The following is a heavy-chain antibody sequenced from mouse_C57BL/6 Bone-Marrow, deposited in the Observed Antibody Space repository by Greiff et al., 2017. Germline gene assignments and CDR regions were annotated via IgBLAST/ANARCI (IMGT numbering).Heavy chain of an antibody. CDR1: GFTFSDYY. CDR2: INYDGSST. J-gene: IGHJ4*01. D-gene: IGHD1-1*01. V-gene: IGHV5-16*01. Sequence: EVQLVESEGGLVQPGSSMKLSCTASGFTFSDYYMAWVRQVPEKGLEWVANINYDGSSTYYLDSLKSRFIISRDNAKNILYLQMSSLKSEDTATYYWARDRGITTVVAKGYWGQGTSVTVSA. CDR3: ARDRGITTVVAKGY.